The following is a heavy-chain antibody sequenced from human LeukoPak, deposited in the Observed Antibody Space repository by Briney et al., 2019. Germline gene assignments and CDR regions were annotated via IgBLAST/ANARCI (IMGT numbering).Heavy chain of an antibody. CDR3: AKDRPPLYGDYGYYYYYYMDV. V-gene: IGHV3-23*01. J-gene: IGHJ6*03. CDR2: ISGSGGST. CDR1: GFTFRSYA. Sequence: GGSLRLSYAASGFTFRSYALSWVRQAPGKGLEWVSAISGSGGSTYYADSVKDRFTISRDNSKNTLYLQMNSVRAEDTAVYYCAKDRPPLYGDYGYYYYYYMDVWGKGTTVTVSS. D-gene: IGHD4-17*01.